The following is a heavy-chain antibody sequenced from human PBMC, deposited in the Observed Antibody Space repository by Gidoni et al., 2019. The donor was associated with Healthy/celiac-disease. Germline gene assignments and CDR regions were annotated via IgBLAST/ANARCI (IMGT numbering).Heavy chain of an antibody. D-gene: IGHD2-21*02. Sequence: QVQLQQWGAGLLKPSETLSLTCAVYGGSFSGSYWSWIRQPPGKGLEWIGEINHSGSTNYNPSLKSRVTISVDTSKNQFSLKLSSVTAADTAVYYCARRGHIVVVTAIEGHAFDIWGQGTMVTVSS. V-gene: IGHV4-34*01. CDR1: GGSFSGSY. J-gene: IGHJ3*02. CDR3: ARRGHIVVVTAIEGHAFDI. CDR2: INHSGST.